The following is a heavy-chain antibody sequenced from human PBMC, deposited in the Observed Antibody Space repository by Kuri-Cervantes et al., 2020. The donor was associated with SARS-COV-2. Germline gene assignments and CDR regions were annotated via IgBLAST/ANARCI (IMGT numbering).Heavy chain of an antibody. J-gene: IGHJ4*02. D-gene: IGHD1-26*01. CDR1: GFTFSDYY. CDR3: ARASLQEYSGSYFHYFDY. V-gene: IGHV3-69-1*02. Sequence: GESLKISCAASGFTFSDYYMSWIRQAPGKGLEWVSSISSSSTIYYADSVKGRFTISRDNAMNSLYLQMNSLRAEDTAVYYCARASLQEYSGSYFHYFDYWGQGTLVTVSS. CDR2: ISSSSTI.